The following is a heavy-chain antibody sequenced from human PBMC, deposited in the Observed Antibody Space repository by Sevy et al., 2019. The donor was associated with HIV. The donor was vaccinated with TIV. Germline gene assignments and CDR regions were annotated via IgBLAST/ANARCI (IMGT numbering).Heavy chain of an antibody. CDR2: ISNSGANT. CDR1: GFTFTNYG. J-gene: IGHJ4*02. V-gene: IGHV3-23*01. CDR3: AKEWTLLSDWYGEFDY. Sequence: GSLRLSCAASGFTFTNYGMHWVRQAPGKGLEWVSGISNSGANTYYADSVRGRFTVSRDNSKNTVYRQLNSLRAEDTAIYYCAKEWTLLSDWYGEFDYWGQGTLVTVSS. D-gene: IGHD6-19*01.